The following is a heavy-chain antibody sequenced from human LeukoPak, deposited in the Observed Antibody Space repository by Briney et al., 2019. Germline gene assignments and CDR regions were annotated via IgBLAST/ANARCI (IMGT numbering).Heavy chain of an antibody. V-gene: IGHV4-39*01. D-gene: IGHD5-18*01. CDR1: GGPISSIDYY. Sequence: IPSETLSLTCTVSGGPISSIDYYWGWIRQPPGKGLEWIGSIDHSGGTYYNPSLKSRVTISADTSNNQFSPNLSSVTAADTAVYYCARRSNKGPYSYITNDYWGQGILVTVSS. J-gene: IGHJ4*02. CDR2: IDHSGGT. CDR3: ARRSNKGPYSYITNDY.